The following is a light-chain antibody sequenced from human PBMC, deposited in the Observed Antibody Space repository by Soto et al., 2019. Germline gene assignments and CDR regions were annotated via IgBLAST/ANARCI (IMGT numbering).Light chain of an antibody. Sequence: DIVLTQSPGTLYLSPGERATLSCRPSQSVSSTYLDWYQQKPGQAPRLLIYAASSRATGIPDRFSGGASATDFTLTISRLEPEDFAVYYCRHYINSQWTFGQGTKVEIK. CDR3: RHYINSQWT. J-gene: IGKJ1*01. V-gene: IGKV3-20*01. CDR2: AAS. CDR1: QSVSSTY.